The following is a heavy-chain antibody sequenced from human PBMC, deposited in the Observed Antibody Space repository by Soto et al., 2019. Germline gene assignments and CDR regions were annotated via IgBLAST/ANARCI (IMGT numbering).Heavy chain of an antibody. D-gene: IGHD6-6*01. V-gene: IGHV3-73*01. CDR3: TRLGYSSSSGDY. J-gene: IGHJ4*02. Sequence: PGGSLRLSCAASGFTFSGSAMHWVRQASGKGLEWVGRIRSKANSYATAYAASVKGRFTISRDDSKNTAYLQMNSLKTEDTAVYYCTRLGYSSSSGDYWGQGTQVTVSS. CDR2: IRSKANSYAT. CDR1: GFTFSGSA.